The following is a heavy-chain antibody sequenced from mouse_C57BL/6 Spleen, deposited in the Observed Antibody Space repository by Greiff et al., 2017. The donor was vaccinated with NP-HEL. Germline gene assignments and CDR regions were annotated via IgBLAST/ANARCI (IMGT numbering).Heavy chain of an antibody. V-gene: IGHV1-42*01. CDR3: ASKDYYGSSYDWFAY. CDR2: INPSTGGT. Sequence: VQLKQSGPELVKPGASVKISCKASGYSFTGYYMNWVKQSPEKSLEWIGEINPSTGGTTYNQKFKAKATLTVDKSSSTAYMQLQSLTSEDSAVYYCASKDYYGSSYDWFAYWGQGTLVTVSA. CDR1: GYSFTGYY. J-gene: IGHJ3*01. D-gene: IGHD1-1*01.